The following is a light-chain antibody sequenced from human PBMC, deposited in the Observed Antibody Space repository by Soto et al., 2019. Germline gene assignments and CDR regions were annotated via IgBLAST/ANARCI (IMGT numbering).Light chain of an antibody. J-gene: IGKJ1*01. CDR2: KAS. V-gene: IGKV1-5*03. CDR3: QHYNSYSEA. Sequence: DIQMTQSPSTLSASVGDRVIITCRASQSISSWLAWYQQKPGKAPKLLIYKASSLESGVPSRFRGSGSGTEFTLTISSLQPDDFETYYCQHYNSYSEAFGQGTKVDIK. CDR1: QSISSW.